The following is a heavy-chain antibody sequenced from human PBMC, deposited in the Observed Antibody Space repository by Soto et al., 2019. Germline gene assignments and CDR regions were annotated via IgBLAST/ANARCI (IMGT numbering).Heavy chain of an antibody. CDR3: ARLLEQAPSSSYFDY. V-gene: IGHV4-28*01. CDR1: GYSISSSNW. CDR2: IYYSGST. D-gene: IGHD3-3*01. Sequence: SETLSLTCAVSGYSISSSNWWGWIRQPPGKGLEWIGYIYYSGSTNYNPSLKSRVTISVDTSKNQFSLKLSSVTAADTAVYYCARLLEQAPSSSYFDYWGQGTLVTVSS. J-gene: IGHJ4*02.